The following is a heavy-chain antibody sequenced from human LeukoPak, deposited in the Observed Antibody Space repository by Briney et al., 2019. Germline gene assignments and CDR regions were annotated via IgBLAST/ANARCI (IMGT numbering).Heavy chain of an antibody. CDR3: ARGPSGSLDNWFDP. CDR2: IRSSSRYI. CDR1: GFSFSSYN. J-gene: IGHJ5*02. V-gene: IGHV3-21*04. Sequence: GGSLRLSCEVSGFSFSSYNMNWVRQAPGRGLEWVSSIRSSSRYIYYADSVKGRFTISRDNAKSSLYLQMNSLRAEDTAVYYCARGPSGSLDNWFDPWGQGTLVTVSS. D-gene: IGHD1-26*01.